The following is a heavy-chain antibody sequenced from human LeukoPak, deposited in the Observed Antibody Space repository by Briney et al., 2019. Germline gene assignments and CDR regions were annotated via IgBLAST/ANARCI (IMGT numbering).Heavy chain of an antibody. CDR1: GYSFTSYW. J-gene: IGHJ4*02. CDR3: TRLGLVSGGYSTRRSPFNY. CDR2: IYPGDSDT. Sequence: GESLKISRKGSGYSFTSYWIGRVRQMPGKGLEWMGIIYPGDSDTRYSPSFQGQVPISADKSISTAYLQWSSLKASDTAMYYCTRLGLVSGGYSTRRSPFNYWGQGTLVTVSS. V-gene: IGHV5-51*01. D-gene: IGHD3-22*01.